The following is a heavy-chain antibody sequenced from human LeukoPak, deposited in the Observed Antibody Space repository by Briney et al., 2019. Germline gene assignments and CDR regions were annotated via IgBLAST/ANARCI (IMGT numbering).Heavy chain of an antibody. CDR2: ISWDGGST. CDR3: AKDGDFWSGYLPDY. V-gene: IGHV3-43*01. D-gene: IGHD3-3*01. CDR1: GFTFDDYT. J-gene: IGHJ4*02. Sequence: SGGPLRLSCAASGFTFDDYTMHWVRQAPGKGLEWVSLISWDGGSTYYADSVKGRFTISRDNSKNSLYLQMNSLRTEDTALYYCAKDGDFWSGYLPDYWGQGTLVTVSS.